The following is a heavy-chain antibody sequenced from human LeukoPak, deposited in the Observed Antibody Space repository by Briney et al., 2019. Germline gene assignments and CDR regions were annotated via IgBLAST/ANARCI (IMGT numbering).Heavy chain of an antibody. Sequence: PSETLSLTCTVSGGSINNYYWSWIRQPPGKGLERIGYIYYSGSTNYNPSLKSRVTISVDTSKNQFSLKLSSVTAADTALYYCARDPWRRLDYWGQGTLVTVSS. V-gene: IGHV4-59*01. J-gene: IGHJ4*02. D-gene: IGHD3-3*01. CDR2: IYYSGST. CDR3: ARDPWRRLDY. CDR1: GGSINNYY.